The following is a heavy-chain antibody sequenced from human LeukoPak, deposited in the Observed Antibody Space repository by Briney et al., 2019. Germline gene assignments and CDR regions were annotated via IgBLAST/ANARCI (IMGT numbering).Heavy chain of an antibody. CDR3: ARDPPWGFLEWLLFDY. V-gene: IGHV1-2*02. D-gene: IGHD3-3*01. Sequence: ASVKVSCKASGYTFTGYYMHWVRQAPGQGLEWMGWINPNSGGTNYAQKFQGRVTMTRDTSISTAYMELSRLRSDDTAVYYCARDPPWGFLEWLLFDYWGQGTLVTVSS. J-gene: IGHJ4*02. CDR2: INPNSGGT. CDR1: GYTFTGYY.